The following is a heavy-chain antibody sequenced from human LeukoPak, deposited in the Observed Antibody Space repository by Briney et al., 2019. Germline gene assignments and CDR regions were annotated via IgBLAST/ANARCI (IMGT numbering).Heavy chain of an antibody. J-gene: IGHJ4*02. CDR2: INHSGST. CDR1: GGSFSGYY. Sequence: PSETLSLTCAVYGGSFSGYYWSWIRQPPGKGLEWIGEINHSGSTNYNPSLKSRVTISVDTSENQFSLKLSSVTAADTAVYYCARGGLFLRLAADGTGGDFDYWGQGTLVTVSS. CDR3: ARGGLFLRLAADGTGGDFDY. D-gene: IGHD6-13*01. V-gene: IGHV4-34*01.